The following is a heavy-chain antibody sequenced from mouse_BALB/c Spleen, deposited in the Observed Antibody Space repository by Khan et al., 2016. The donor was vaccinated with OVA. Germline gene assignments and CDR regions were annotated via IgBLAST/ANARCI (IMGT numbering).Heavy chain of an antibody. V-gene: IGHV3-2*02. D-gene: IGHD1-1*01. CDR1: GYSITSGYA. CDR3: ARNNYYGYYFDY. Sequence: EVQLQESGPGLVKPSQSLSLTCTVTGYSITSGYAWNWIRQFPGNKLEWMGYISYSGFTHYNPSLKSRLSITRDTSKNQFFLQLRSVTTEDTATYDCARNNYYGYYFDYGGQGATLTVSS. CDR2: ISYSGFT. J-gene: IGHJ2*01.